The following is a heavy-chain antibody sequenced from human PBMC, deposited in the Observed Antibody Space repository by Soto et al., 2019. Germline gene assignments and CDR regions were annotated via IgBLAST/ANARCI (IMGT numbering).Heavy chain of an antibody. D-gene: IGHD3-10*01. CDR2: IKQDGSER. CDR1: GFAFSTYC. CDR3: ARDCWFYGSCSYCNGAFDV. V-gene: IGHV3-7*04. Sequence: EVQLVESGGGLVQPGGSLRLSCAASGFAFSTYCMTWVRQAPGKGLEWVANIKQDGSERYYVDSVKGRFTISRDSAKSSMYIRMNTVTADDTAMYCCARDCWFYGSCSYCNGAFDVWGQGTMVIVSS. J-gene: IGHJ3*01.